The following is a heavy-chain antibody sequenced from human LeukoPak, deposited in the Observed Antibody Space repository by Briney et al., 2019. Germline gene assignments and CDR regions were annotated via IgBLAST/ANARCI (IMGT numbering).Heavy chain of an antibody. CDR2: IRSKANSYAT. CDR3: ARTAYYDFWSGYYADNWFDP. Sequence: GRSLRLSCAASGFTFSGSAMHWVRQASGKGLEWVGRIRSKANSYATAYAASVKGRFTISRDDSKNTAYLQMNSLRAEDTAVYYCARTAYYDFWSGYYADNWFDPWGQGTLVTVSS. D-gene: IGHD3-3*01. CDR1: GFTFSGSA. V-gene: IGHV3-73*01. J-gene: IGHJ5*02.